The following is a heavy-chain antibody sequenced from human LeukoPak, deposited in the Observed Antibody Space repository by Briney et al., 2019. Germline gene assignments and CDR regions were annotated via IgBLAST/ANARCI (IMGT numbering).Heavy chain of an antibody. CDR3: ARVGYSYGYDPYYYYYYMDV. Sequence: SETLSLTCAVSGGSISSYYWSWIRQPPGKGLEWIGYIYYSGSTNYNPSLKSRVTISVDTSKNQFSLKLSSVTAADTAVYYCARVGYSYGYDPYYYYYYMDVWGKGTTVTISS. V-gene: IGHV4-59*01. CDR1: GGSISSYY. CDR2: IYYSGST. J-gene: IGHJ6*03. D-gene: IGHD5-18*01.